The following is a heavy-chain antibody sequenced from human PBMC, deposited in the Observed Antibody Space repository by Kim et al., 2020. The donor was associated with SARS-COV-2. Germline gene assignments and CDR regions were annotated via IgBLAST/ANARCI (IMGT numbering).Heavy chain of an antibody. CDR1: GYTFTSYA. Sequence: ASVKVSCKPSGYTFTSYAMHWVRQAPGQRLEWMGWINAGNGNTKYSQKFQGRVTITRDTSASTAYMELSSLRSEDTAVYYCARDRGYSSGWGNLTPAFDPWGQGTLVTVSS. CDR3: ARDRGYSSGWGNLTPAFDP. CDR2: INAGNGNT. J-gene: IGHJ5*02. D-gene: IGHD6-19*01. V-gene: IGHV1-3*01.